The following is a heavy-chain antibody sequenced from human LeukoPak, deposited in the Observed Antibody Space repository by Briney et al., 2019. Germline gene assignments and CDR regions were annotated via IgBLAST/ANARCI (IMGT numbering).Heavy chain of an antibody. J-gene: IGHJ3*02. CDR1: GGSISSGSYY. CDR2: IYTSGST. CDR3: ARLTVVMGGAFDI. Sequence: PSQTLSLTCTVSGGSISSGSYYWSWIRQPAGKGLEWIGRIYTSGSTNYNPSLKSRVTISVDTSKNQFSLKLSSVTAADTAVHYCARLTVVMGGAFDIWGQGTMVTVSS. V-gene: IGHV4-61*02. D-gene: IGHD4-23*01.